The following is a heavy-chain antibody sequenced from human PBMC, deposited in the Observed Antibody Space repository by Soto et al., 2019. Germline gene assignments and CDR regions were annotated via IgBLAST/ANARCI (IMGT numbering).Heavy chain of an antibody. V-gene: IGHV1-69*12. Sequence: QVQLVQSGAEVKKPGSSVKVSCKASGGTFSNYPVSWVRQAPGQGLEWMGGIIPIFGTVNYAQKFQGRLTITADESPSTAYMELGSLRSEDTAVYYCARGNHRWLQLWYFELWGRGTLVTVSS. CDR3: ARGNHRWLQLWYFEL. CDR2: IIPIFGTV. J-gene: IGHJ2*01. D-gene: IGHD5-12*01. CDR1: GGTFSNYP.